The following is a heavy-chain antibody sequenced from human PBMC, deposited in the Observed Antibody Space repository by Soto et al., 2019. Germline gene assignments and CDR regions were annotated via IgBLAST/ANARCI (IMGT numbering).Heavy chain of an antibody. Sequence: SETLSLTCTVSGGSVSSGSYYWSWIRQPPGRGLEWIGYIYYSGSTNYNPPLKSRVTISVDTSKNQFSLKLSSVTAADTAVYYCARWGAAGYLFDYWGQGTLVTVSS. CDR2: IYYSGST. J-gene: IGHJ4*02. V-gene: IGHV4-61*01. CDR1: GGSVSSGSYY. D-gene: IGHD3-16*01. CDR3: ARWGAAGYLFDY.